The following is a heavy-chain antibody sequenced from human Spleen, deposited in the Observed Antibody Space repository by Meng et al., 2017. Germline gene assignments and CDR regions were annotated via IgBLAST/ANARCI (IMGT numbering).Heavy chain of an antibody. J-gene: IGHJ4*02. V-gene: IGHV4-4*03. CDR1: GGSISSSNC. CDR2: IYHSGIT. Sequence: QVLLQESGPGLVKPPGTLSLTCAVSGGSISSSNCWSWVRQPPGKGLEWIGKIYHSGITIYNPSLKGRVTMSVDNSKNQFSLKLNSMTAADTAVYYCARDPTGGEDHQRVWGQGTLVTVSS. D-gene: IGHD1-14*01. CDR3: ARDPTGGEDHQRV.